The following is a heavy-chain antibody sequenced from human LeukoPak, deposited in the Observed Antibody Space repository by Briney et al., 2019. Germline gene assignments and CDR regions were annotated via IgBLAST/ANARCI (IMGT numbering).Heavy chain of an antibody. CDR1: GFTFSSYG. J-gene: IGHJ4*02. CDR2: IRYDGSNK. Sequence: PGGSLRLSCAASGFTFSSYGMHWVRQAPGKGLEWVAFIRYDGSNKYYADSVKGRFTISRDNSKNTLYLQINSLRAEDTAVYYCAREGREWLSVGIDYWGRGTLVTVSS. D-gene: IGHD6-19*01. V-gene: IGHV3-30*02. CDR3: AREGREWLSVGIDY.